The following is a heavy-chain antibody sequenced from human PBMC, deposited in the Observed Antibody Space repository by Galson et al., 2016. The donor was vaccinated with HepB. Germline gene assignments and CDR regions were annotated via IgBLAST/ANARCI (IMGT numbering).Heavy chain of an antibody. V-gene: IGHV3-49*04. CDR1: GFPFSDYA. J-gene: IGHJ4*02. CDR3: TTRRFGESLSGFDF. D-gene: IGHD3-10*01. Sequence: SLRLSCAASGFPFSDYAMNWVRQAPGKGLEWVGFIRIKAYGGTAEYAASVKGRFTVSRDDSKSIAYLQMNSLKTEDSAIYYCTTRRFGESLSGFDFWGQGTLVTVSS. CDR2: IRIKAYGGTA.